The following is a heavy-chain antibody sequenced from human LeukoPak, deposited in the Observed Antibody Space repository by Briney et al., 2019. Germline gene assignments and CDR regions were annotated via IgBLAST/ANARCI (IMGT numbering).Heavy chain of an antibody. CDR3: ARDSSGYYLGYYYYGMDV. D-gene: IGHD3-22*01. CDR1: GYTFTSYY. J-gene: IGHJ6*02. Sequence: VASVKVSCKASGYTFTSYYMHWVRQAPGQGLEWMGIINPSGGSTRYAQKFQGRVTMTRDTSTSTVYMELSSLRSEDTAVYYCARDSSGYYLGYYYYGMDVWGQGTTVTVSS. CDR2: INPSGGST. V-gene: IGHV1-46*01.